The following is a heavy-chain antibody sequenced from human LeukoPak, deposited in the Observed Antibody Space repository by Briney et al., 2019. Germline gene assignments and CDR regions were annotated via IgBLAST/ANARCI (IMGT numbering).Heavy chain of an antibody. CDR3: ARGGGMGHYYYYMDV. Sequence: SETLSLTCTVSGGSISSYYWSWIRQPPGKGLEWIGYIYYSGSTNYNPSLKSRVTISVDTSKNQLSLKLSSVTAADTAVYYCARGGGMGHYYYYMDVWGKGTTVTISS. J-gene: IGHJ6*03. D-gene: IGHD5-24*01. CDR2: IYYSGST. CDR1: GGSISSYY. V-gene: IGHV4-59*01.